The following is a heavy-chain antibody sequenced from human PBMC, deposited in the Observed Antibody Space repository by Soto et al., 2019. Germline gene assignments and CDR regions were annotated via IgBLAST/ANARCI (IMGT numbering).Heavy chain of an antibody. CDR2: IYYSGST. CDR1: GGSITNGDYY. Sequence: QVQLQESGPGLVKPSQTLSLTCTVSGGSITNGDYYWSWIRQHPGKGLECIGYIYYSGSTYYNPSLKSRVTMSVDTSKNQFSLKVTSVTVEDTAVYYCAREYGDWYFDLWGRGTLVTVSS. CDR3: AREYGDWYFDL. D-gene: IGHD4-17*01. V-gene: IGHV4-31*03. J-gene: IGHJ2*01.